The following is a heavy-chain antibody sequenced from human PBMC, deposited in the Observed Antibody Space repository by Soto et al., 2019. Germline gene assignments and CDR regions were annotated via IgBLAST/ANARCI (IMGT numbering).Heavy chain of an antibody. CDR1: RLSPRTTGVG. V-gene: IGHV2-5*02. CDR2: SYWDDSK. J-gene: IGHJ4*02. CDR3: AHKGTEACGIDD. Sequence: QLTFKGSGPGLVRPTQRLPLTCPVSRLSPRTTGVGVGWSRQPPGKALEGLAVSYWDDSKHSSPSLRSRLTTTKDNTKKQVVHTMPNSVPMDTGAFYCAHKGTEACGIDDWGQGTLVTVSS. D-gene: IGHD1-1*01.